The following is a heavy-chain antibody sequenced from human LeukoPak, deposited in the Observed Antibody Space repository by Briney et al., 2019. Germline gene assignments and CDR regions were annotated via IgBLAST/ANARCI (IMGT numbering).Heavy chain of an antibody. J-gene: IGHJ5*02. CDR1: GSTFSSYW. Sequence: GGSLRLSCAASGSTFSSYWMSWVRQAPGKGLEWVANIKQDGSEKYYVDSVKGRFTISRDNAKNSLYLQMNSLRAEDTAVYYCARAWGDSSGYIGPWGQGTLVTVSS. D-gene: IGHD3-22*01. V-gene: IGHV3-7*01. CDR3: ARAWGDSSGYIGP. CDR2: IKQDGSEK.